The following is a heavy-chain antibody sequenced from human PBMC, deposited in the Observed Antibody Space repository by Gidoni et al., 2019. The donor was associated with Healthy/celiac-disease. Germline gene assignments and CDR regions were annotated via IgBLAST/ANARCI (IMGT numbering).Heavy chain of an antibody. CDR1: GFTFSRYS. J-gene: IGHJ5*02. D-gene: IGHD2-15*01. CDR2: ISSSSSYI. V-gene: IGHV3-21*01. Sequence: EVPLVQSGGGLVKTGGSLRLSCAASGFTFSRYSMNWVRQAPGKGLEWVSSISSSSSYIYYADSVKGRFTISRDNAKNSLYLQMNSLRAEDTAVYYCARDKPLEGYCSGGSCYPGGFDPWGQGTLVTVSS. CDR3: ARDKPLEGYCSGGSCYPGGFDP.